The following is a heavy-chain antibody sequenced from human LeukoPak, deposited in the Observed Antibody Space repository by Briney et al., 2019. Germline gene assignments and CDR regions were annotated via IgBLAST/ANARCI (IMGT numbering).Heavy chain of an antibody. CDR1: GYTFNRHG. Sequence: GASVKVSCKASGYTFNRHGIVWVRQAPGQGLEWMGWINPNSGGTKCAQKFQGRVTMTRDTSISTAYMELSRLRSDDTAVYYCATEVTDWGQGTLVTVSS. D-gene: IGHD5-18*01. J-gene: IGHJ4*02. CDR2: INPNSGGT. CDR3: ATEVTD. V-gene: IGHV1-2*02.